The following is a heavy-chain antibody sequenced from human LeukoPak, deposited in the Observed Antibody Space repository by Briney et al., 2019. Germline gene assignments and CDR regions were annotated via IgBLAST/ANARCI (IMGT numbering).Heavy chain of an antibody. CDR2: VYYNGGT. CDR1: GGSISSSSYY. CDR3: ARELRSYYSGGSM. Sequence: PSETLSLTCTVSGGSISSSSYYWGWIRQAPGKGLEWIGSVYYNGGTYYNPSLKSRVTMSIDTSKNQFSLKLSSVTAADTAVYYCARELRSYYSGGSMWGQGTLVTVSS. J-gene: IGHJ4*02. V-gene: IGHV4-39*07. D-gene: IGHD2-8*02.